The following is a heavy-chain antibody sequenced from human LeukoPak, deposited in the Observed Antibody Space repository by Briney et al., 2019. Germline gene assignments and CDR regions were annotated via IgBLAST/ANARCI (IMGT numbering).Heavy chain of an antibody. Sequence: GGSLRLSCAASGFTFSSYWMSWVRQAPGKGLEWVANIKQDGSEKYYVDSVKGRFTMSRDNAKNSLFLQMNSLRAEDTAVYYCARADRVIAAAGYYYYYYYMDVWGKGTTVTVSS. V-gene: IGHV3-7*01. D-gene: IGHD6-13*01. J-gene: IGHJ6*03. CDR2: IKQDGSEK. CDR3: ARADRVIAAAGYYYYYYYMDV. CDR1: GFTFSSYW.